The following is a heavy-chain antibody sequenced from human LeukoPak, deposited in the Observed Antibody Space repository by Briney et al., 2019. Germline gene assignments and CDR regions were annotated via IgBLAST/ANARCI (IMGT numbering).Heavy chain of an antibody. CDR1: GFKFDDHD. J-gene: IGHJ6*04. Sequence: SLTLSCLGLGFKFDDHDMSWIRQAQGQGLERVGLIRSRAYRGTAEYAASVKGRFIISRDDALSIVYLQMTSLTTEDTAVYYCARGPIHLWLYDGMDVWGEGTTVTVSS. V-gene: IGHV3-49*03. D-gene: IGHD5-18*01. CDR3: ARGPIHLWLYDGMDV. CDR2: IRSRAYRGTA.